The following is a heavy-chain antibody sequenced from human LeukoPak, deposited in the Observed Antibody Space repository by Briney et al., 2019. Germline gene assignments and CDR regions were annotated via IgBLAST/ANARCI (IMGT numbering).Heavy chain of an antibody. D-gene: IGHD5-24*01. J-gene: IGHJ4*02. CDR3: AREWDGYSYFDY. V-gene: IGHV4-59*01. CDR2: IYYSGST. CDR1: GGSISSYY. Sequence: SETLSLTCTVSGGSISSYYWSWIRQPPGKGLEWIGYIYYSGSTNYNPSLKSRVTISVDTSKNQFSLKLSSVTAADTAVYYCAREWDGYSYFDYWGQGTLVTVSS.